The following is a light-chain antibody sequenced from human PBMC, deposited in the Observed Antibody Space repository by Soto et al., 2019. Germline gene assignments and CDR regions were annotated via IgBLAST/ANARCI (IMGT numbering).Light chain of an antibody. J-gene: IGKJ1*01. V-gene: IGKV1-5*01. CDR3: QQYNSYSRT. Sequence: DIQMTQSPSTLSAYVGDRVTITCRASQSISSWLAWYQQKPGKAPKLLIYDASSLESGVPSRFSGSGSGIEFTLTISSLQPDDFATYYCQQYNSYSRTFGQGTKV. CDR1: QSISSW. CDR2: DAS.